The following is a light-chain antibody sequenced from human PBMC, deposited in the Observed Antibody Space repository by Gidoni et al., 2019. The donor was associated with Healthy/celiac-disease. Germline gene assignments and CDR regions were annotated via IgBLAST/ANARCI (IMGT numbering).Light chain of an antibody. J-gene: IGKJ2*01. CDR3: QQLNSYPYT. V-gene: IGKV1-9*01. CDR2: AAS. CDR1: QGISSY. Sequence: DIQLTQCPTLLSASVGNRVTITCRASQGISSYLAWYQQKPGKAPKLLIYAASTLQIGVPSRFSGSGSGTDFTLTISSLQPEDFATYYCQQLNSYPYTFGQGTKLEIK.